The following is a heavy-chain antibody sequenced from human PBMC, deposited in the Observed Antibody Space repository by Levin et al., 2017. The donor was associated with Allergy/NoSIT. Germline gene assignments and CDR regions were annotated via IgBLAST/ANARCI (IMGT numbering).Heavy chain of an antibody. CDR1: GFIFSSFG. Sequence: PGGSLRLSCAASGFIFSSFGVHWVRQAPGKGLEWVAYIDHTSTYIYYRDSVEDRFSISRDNAKNSVFLQMNSLTVEDTAVYYCASAAGFCSGGRCFWGYFDYWGQGILVSVSS. CDR3: ASAAGFCSGGRCFWGYFDY. V-gene: IGHV3-21*01. J-gene: IGHJ4*02. D-gene: IGHD2-15*01. CDR2: IDHTSTYI.